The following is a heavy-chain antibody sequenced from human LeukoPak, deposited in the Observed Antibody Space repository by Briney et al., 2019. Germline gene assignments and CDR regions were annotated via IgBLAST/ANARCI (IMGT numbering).Heavy chain of an antibody. J-gene: IGHJ2*01. CDR1: GFTFSSYW. CDR3: ARVPYLGVLWFGEPPWYFDL. D-gene: IGHD3-10*01. CDR2: IKKFGSEK. Sequence: PGGSLTLSCAASGFTFSSYWMSWVRHGPGKGQGWVANIKKFGSEKYYVDSVKGRFNISRDNAKNSLYLQMNRLRAEDTAVYYCARVPYLGVLWFGEPPWYFDLWGRGTLVTVSS. V-gene: IGHV3-7*01.